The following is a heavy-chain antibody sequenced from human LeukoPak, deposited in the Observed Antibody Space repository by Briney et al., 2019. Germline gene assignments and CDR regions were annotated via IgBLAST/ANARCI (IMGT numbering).Heavy chain of an antibody. D-gene: IGHD6-19*01. J-gene: IGHJ5*02. CDR3: ARQYSSGWYGRFDP. CDR1: GYTFTGYY. CDR2: INPNSGGT. Sequence: ASVKASCKASGYTFTGYYMHWVRQAPGQGLGWMGWINPNSGGTNYAQKFQGRVTMTRDTSISTAYMELSRLRSDDTAVYYCARQYSSGWYGRFDPWGQGTLVTVSS. V-gene: IGHV1-2*02.